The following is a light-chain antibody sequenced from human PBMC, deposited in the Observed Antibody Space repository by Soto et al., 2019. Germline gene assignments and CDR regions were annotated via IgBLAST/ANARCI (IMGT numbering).Light chain of an antibody. CDR3: QQSYRTPQT. Sequence: DIQMTQSPSSLSTSVGARVTITCRASQSISSYLNWYQQKPGKAPKLLIYAASSLQRGVPSRFSGSGSGTDFTLTIGSRQPADFATYYCQQSYRTPQTFGQGTKVDIK. V-gene: IGKV1-39*01. CDR2: AAS. CDR1: QSISSY. J-gene: IGKJ1*01.